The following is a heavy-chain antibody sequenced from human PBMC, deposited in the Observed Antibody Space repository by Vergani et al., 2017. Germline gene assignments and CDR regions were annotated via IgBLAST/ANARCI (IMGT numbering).Heavy chain of an antibody. D-gene: IGHD3-10*01. CDR2: IYYSGST. J-gene: IGHJ3*02. CDR1: GGSISRYY. CDR3: ARDYPSSDAFDM. Sequence: QVQLQASGPGLVKPSETLSLTCTVSGGSISRYYWSWIRKPPGKGLDWIGYIYYSGSTNYHPSLKSRVTISVDTSKSQFSLKLGSVTAADTAVYYCARDYPSSDAFDMWGEGTMVTVSS. V-gene: IGHV4-59*01.